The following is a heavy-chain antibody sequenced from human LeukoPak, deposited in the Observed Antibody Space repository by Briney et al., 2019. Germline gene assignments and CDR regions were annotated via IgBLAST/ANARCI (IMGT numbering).Heavy chain of an antibody. CDR2: LSPSGSTI. V-gene: IGHV3-11*01. J-gene: IGHJ6*02. CDR3: AREFVEATVTAAAFEDYFYGMDV. CDR1: GFTFSDYY. Sequence: GSLRLSYAASGFTFSDYYMNWIRQAPGKGLEWVSYLSPSGSTIYYADSVKGRFTISRDNAKNSLYLQMNSLKAEDTAVYYCAREFVEATVTAAAFEDYFYGMDVWGQGTTVTVSS. D-gene: IGHD2-2*01.